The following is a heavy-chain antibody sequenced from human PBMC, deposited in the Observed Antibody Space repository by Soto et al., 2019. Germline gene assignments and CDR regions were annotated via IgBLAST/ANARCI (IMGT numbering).Heavy chain of an antibody. D-gene: IGHD6-13*01. V-gene: IGHV1-3*01. J-gene: IGHJ4*01. CDR2: INAGNGNT. CDR3: ARDESIAAAPALDY. Sequence: GASVKVSCKASGYTFTSYAMHWVRQAPGQRLEWMGWINAGNGNTKYSQKFQGRVTITRDTSASTAYMALSSLRSEDTAVYYCARDESIAAAPALDYWAQRSLVTVSS. CDR1: GYTFTSYA.